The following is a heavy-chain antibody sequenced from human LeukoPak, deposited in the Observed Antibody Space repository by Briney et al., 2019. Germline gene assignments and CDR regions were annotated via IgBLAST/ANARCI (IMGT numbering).Heavy chain of an antibody. CDR2: INPNSAGT. J-gene: IGHJ4*02. CDR3: ARGYSGSYGRFDY. Sequence: ASVKVSCKASGCTFTDYYMHWVRQAPGQGLEWMGWINPNSAGTDYAQNFQGRVTMTRDTSISTAYVGLSRLRYDDTAVYYCARGYSGSYGRFDYWGQGTLVTVSS. V-gene: IGHV1-2*02. CDR1: GCTFTDYY. D-gene: IGHD1-26*01.